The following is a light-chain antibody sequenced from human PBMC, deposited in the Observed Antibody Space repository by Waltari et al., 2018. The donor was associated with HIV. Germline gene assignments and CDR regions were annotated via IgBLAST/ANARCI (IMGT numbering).Light chain of an antibody. CDR1: SGSISTTNY. Sequence: QSVVTHEPSFSVSPGGPDTLTCGLTSGSISTTNYHNWYQQTPGQAPRTIIYTTNTRSAGVPDRCSGSILGNKAALTITGAQADDESDYYCVLYMGSVGWVFGGGTRLTVL. J-gene: IGLJ3*02. V-gene: IGLV8-61*01. CDR3: VLYMGSVGWV. CDR2: TTN.